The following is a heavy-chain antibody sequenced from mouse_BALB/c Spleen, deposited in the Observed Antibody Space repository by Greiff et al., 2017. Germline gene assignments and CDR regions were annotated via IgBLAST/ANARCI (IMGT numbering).Heavy chain of an antibody. V-gene: IGHV5-6*01. Sequence: EVQVVESGGDLVKPGGSLKLSCAASGFTFSSYGMSWVRQTPDKRLEWVATISSGGSYTYYPDSVKGRFTISRDNAKNTLYLQMSSLKSEDTAMYYCASLQRDYAMDYWGQGTSVTVSS. CDR1: GFTFSSYG. CDR2: ISSGGSYT. CDR3: ASLQRDYAMDY. J-gene: IGHJ4*01.